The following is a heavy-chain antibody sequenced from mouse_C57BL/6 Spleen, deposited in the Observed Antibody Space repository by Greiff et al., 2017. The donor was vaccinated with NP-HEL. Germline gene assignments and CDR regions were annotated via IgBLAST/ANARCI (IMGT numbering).Heavy chain of an antibody. CDR1: GYTFTDYY. V-gene: IGHV1-19*01. Sequence: VQLQQSGPVLVKPGASVKMSCKASGYTFTDYYMNWVKQSHGKSLEWIGVINPYNGGTSYNQKFKGKATLTVDKSSSTAYMELNSLTSEDSAVYYCARRPGEYYFDYWGQGTTLTVSS. CDR3: ARRPGEYYFDY. J-gene: IGHJ2*01. D-gene: IGHD4-1*01. CDR2: INPYNGGT.